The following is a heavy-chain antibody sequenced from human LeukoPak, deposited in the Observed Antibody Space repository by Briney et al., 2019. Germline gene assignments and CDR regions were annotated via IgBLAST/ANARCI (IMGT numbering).Heavy chain of an antibody. CDR1: GGTFSSYA. CDR2: IIPIFGTA. CDR3: ARGSYSSGYSGY. J-gene: IGHJ4*02. D-gene: IGHD3-22*01. V-gene: IGHV1-69*05. Sequence: GASVKVSCKASGGTFSSYAISWVRQAPGQGLEWMGRIIPIFGTANYAQKFQGRVTITTDESTSTAYMELSSLRSEDTAVYHCARGSYSSGYSGYWGQGTLVTVSS.